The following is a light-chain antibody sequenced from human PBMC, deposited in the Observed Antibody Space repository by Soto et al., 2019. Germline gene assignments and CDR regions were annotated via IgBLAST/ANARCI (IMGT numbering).Light chain of an antibody. V-gene: IGKV3-20*01. CDR1: QSVSSSY. Sequence: EIVLTQSPGTLSLSPGERATLSCRASQSVSSSYLAWYQQKPGQAPRLLIYGASSRATGIPDRFSGSGSGTDFTLTISRLEPEDFAVYYCQQYCSSPPKRFTFGPGTKGDIK. CDR3: QQYCSSPPKRFT. CDR2: GAS. J-gene: IGKJ3*01.